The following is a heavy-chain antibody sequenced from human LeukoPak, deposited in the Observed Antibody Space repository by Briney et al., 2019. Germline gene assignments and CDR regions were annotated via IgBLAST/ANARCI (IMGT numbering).Heavy chain of an antibody. J-gene: IGHJ4*02. D-gene: IGHD1-26*01. V-gene: IGHV3-74*01. CDR2: IKSDESGT. CDR3: ARDPVGGRPDY. Sequence: GGSLRLSCEASGFTFSSYWMHWVRQAPGKGLVWVSRIKSDESGTTYADSVKGRFTISRDNAKKTVCLQMNSLRADDTAVHYCARDPVGGRPDYWGQGALVTISS. CDR1: GFTFSSYW.